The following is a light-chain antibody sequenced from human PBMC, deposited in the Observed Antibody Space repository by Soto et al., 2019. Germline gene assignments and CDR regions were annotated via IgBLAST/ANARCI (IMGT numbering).Light chain of an antibody. CDR2: DVT. CDR1: SSDVGGYNY. V-gene: IGLV2-11*01. CDR3: CSYAGSYVV. Sequence: QSALTQPRSVSGSPGQSVAISCTGTSSDVGGYNYVSWYQQHPGKAPKPMIYDVTQRPSGVPDRFSGPKSGNTASLTISGLQAEDEADYYCCSYAGSYVVFGGGTKLTVL. J-gene: IGLJ2*01.